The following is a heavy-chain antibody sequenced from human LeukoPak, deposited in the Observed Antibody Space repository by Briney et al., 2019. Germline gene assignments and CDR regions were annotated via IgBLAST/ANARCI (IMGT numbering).Heavy chain of an antibody. CDR2: LCAYNGNT. V-gene: IGHV1-18*01. J-gene: IGHJ4*02. D-gene: IGHD3-22*01. CDR1: GYTFTSYG. CDR3: ARADPRSLSGLLLRY. Sequence: ASVKVSCKASGYTFTSYGISWVRQAPGQGLEWMGWLCAYNGNTNYAQKLQGRVTMTTDTSTSTAYMELRSLRSDDTAVYYCARADPRSLSGLLLRYWGQGTLVTVSS.